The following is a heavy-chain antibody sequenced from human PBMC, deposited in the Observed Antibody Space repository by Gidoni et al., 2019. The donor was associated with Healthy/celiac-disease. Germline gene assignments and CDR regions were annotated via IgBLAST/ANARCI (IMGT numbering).Heavy chain of an antibody. CDR3: ASAGYSGYGDAFDI. CDR1: GGSISSGGYS. J-gene: IGHJ3*02. D-gene: IGHD5-12*01. V-gene: IGHV4-30-2*01. CDR2: IYHSVST. Sequence: QLQLQESGSGLVKPSQTLSLTCAVSGGSISSGGYSWSWIRQPPGKGLDWIGYIYHSVSTYYNPSLKSRVTISVDRSKNQFSLKLSSVNAADTAVYYCASAGYSGYGDAFDIWGQGTMVTVSS.